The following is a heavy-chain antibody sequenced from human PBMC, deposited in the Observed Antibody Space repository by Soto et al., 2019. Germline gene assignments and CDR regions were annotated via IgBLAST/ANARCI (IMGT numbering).Heavy chain of an antibody. CDR2: IIPIFGTA. J-gene: IGHJ4*02. V-gene: IGHV1-69*06. CDR1: GGTFSSYA. CDR3: ARERVYDSSGYYYAAGFDY. D-gene: IGHD3-22*01. Sequence: ASVKVSCKASGGTFSSYAISWVRQAPGQGLEWMGGIIPIFGTANYAQKFQGRVTITADKSTSTAYMELSSLRSEDTAVYYCARERVYDSSGYYYAAGFDYWGQGTMVTVYS.